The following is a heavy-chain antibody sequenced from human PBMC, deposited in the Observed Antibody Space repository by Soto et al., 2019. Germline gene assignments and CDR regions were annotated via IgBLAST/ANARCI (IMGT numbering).Heavy chain of an antibody. V-gene: IGHV4-34*01. Sequence: PSETLSLTCAVYGGSFSGYYWSWIRQPPGKGLEWIGEINHSGSTNYNPSLKSRVTISVGTSKNQFSLKLSSVTAADTAVYYCARGSGYCSSTSCTAEYFQHWGQGTLVTVSS. D-gene: IGHD2-2*01. CDR1: GGSFSGYY. CDR2: INHSGST. CDR3: ARGSGYCSSTSCTAEYFQH. J-gene: IGHJ1*01.